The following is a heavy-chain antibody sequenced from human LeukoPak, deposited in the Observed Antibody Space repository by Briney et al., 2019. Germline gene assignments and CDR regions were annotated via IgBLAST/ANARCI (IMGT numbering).Heavy chain of an antibody. CDR1: GYTFTSYA. CDR3: ARPPNIAAAGNFDY. Sequence: DSVKVSCKASGYTFTSYAMHWVRQTPGQRLEWMGWINAGNGNTKYSQKFQGRVTITRDTSASTAYMELSSLRSEDTAVYYCARPPNIAAAGNFDYWGQGTLVTVSS. J-gene: IGHJ4*02. V-gene: IGHV1-3*01. CDR2: INAGNGNT. D-gene: IGHD6-13*01.